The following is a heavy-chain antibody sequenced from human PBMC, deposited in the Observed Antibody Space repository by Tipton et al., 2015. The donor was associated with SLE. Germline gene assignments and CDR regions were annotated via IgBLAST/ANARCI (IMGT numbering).Heavy chain of an antibody. J-gene: IGHJ5*02. CDR3: ARDPSGP. CDR1: GFTFSSYS. V-gene: IGHV3-21*03. Sequence: SLRLSCAASGFTFSSYSMNWVRQAPGKGLEWVSSISSSSSHIYYADSVKGRFTISRDNAKNSLYLQMNSLGAEDTAVSYCARDPSGPWGQGTLVTVAS. CDR2: ISSSSSHI.